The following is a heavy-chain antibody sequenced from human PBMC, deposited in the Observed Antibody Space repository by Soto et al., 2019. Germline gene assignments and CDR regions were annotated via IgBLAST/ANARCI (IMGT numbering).Heavy chain of an antibody. V-gene: IGHV6-1*01. CDR1: GDSVSSNSAA. Sequence: PSQTLSLTCAISGDSVSSNSAAWNWIRQSPSRGLEWLGRTYYRSRWYNDYAASLKSRITINPDTSKNQFSLQLNSVTPEDTAIYYCARAMPWIVGIVMVFYYWARGTLVTV. D-gene: IGHD3-3*01. CDR3: ARAMPWIVGIVMVFYY. J-gene: IGHJ4*02. CDR2: TYYRSRWYN.